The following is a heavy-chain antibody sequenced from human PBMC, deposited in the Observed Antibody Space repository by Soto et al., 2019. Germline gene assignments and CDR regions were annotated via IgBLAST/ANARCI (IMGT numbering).Heavy chain of an antibody. CDR1: GYTFTGYY. CDR3: ATQRDYGDYGAFDY. J-gene: IGHJ4*02. CDR2: INPNSGGT. V-gene: IGHV1-2*04. Sequence: QVQLVQSGGEVKKPGASVKVSCKASGYTFTGYYMHWVRQAPGQGLEWMGWINPNSGGTNYAQKFQGWVTMTRGTSISTAYMELSRLRSDDTAVYYCATQRDYGDYGAFDYWGQGTLVTVSS. D-gene: IGHD4-17*01.